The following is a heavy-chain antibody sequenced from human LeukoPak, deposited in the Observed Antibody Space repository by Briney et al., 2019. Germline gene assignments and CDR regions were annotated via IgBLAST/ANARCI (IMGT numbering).Heavy chain of an antibody. CDR3: ARLDYYDSSGLIDY. D-gene: IGHD3-22*01. CDR1: GGSITSRNYY. Sequence: PSETLSLTCTVSGGSITSRNYYWGCIRQPPGKGPEWSGTIYDSGSTYYNPCLKSRVTISVDTAKNKSPLKLNSVTAADTAVYYCARLDYYDSSGLIDYWGQGTLVIVS. J-gene: IGHJ4*02. CDR2: IYDSGST. V-gene: IGHV4-39*01.